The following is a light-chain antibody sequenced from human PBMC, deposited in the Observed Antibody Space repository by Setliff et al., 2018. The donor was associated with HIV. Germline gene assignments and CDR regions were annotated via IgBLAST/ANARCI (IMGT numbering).Light chain of an antibody. CDR2: EVS. V-gene: IGLV2-14*01. CDR1: RNDVGAYNY. Sequence: QSALTQPASVSGSPGQSITISCTGTRNDVGAYNYVSWYQQHPGKAPKLMIYEVSNRPSGVSNRFSGSKSGNTASLTISGLQAEDEADYFCQSYDSRLRGIFGGGTKVTVL. J-gene: IGLJ2*01. CDR3: QSYDSRLRGI.